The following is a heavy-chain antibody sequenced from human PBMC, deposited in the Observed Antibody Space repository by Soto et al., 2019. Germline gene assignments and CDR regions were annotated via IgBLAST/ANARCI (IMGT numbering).Heavy chain of an antibody. CDR3: ARDPLGRSGSYWKLTTRYGMDV. Sequence: ASVKVSCKASGYTFTSYAMHWVRQAPGQRLEWMGWINAGNGNTKYSQKFQGRVTITRDTSASTAYMELSSLRSEDTAVYYCARDPLGRSGSYWKLTTRYGMDVWGQGTTVTVSS. CDR1: GYTFTSYA. CDR2: INAGNGNT. J-gene: IGHJ6*02. D-gene: IGHD1-26*01. V-gene: IGHV1-3*01.